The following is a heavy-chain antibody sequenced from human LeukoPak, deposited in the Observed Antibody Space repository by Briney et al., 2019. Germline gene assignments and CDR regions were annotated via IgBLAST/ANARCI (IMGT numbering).Heavy chain of an antibody. Sequence: PGRSLRLSCAASGFTFSSYGMHWVRQAPGKGLEWVAVISYDGSNKYYADSVKGRFTISRDNAKNTLYLQMNSLRAEDTAVYYCARPQLNDAFDIWGQGTMVTVSS. V-gene: IGHV3-30*03. CDR1: GFTFSSYG. J-gene: IGHJ3*02. D-gene: IGHD1-1*01. CDR3: ARPQLNDAFDI. CDR2: ISYDGSNK.